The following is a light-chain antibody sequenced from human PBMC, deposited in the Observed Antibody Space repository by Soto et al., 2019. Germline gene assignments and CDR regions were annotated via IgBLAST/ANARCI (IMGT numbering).Light chain of an antibody. CDR1: SSDVGGYNY. CDR2: EVT. Sequence: QSALTQPASVSGSPGQSITISCTGTSSDVGGYNYVSWYQQHPGKAPKLIIYEVTHRPSGVSSRFYGSRSGNTASLTISGLQAEDEADYYCKSRTARNTLVFGGGIQLTVL. CDR3: KSRTARNTLV. V-gene: IGLV2-14*01. J-gene: IGLJ3*02.